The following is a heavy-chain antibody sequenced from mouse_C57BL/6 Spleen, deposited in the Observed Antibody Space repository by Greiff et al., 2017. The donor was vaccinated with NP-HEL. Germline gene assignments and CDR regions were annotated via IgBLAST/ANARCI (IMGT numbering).Heavy chain of an antibody. D-gene: IGHD1-1*01. CDR2: IDPSDSYT. CDR1: GYTFTSYW. V-gene: IGHV1-69*01. CDR3: AVVEGAMDY. J-gene: IGHJ4*01. Sequence: VQLQQSGAELVMPGASVKLSCKASGYTFTSYWMHWVKQRPGQGLEWIGEIDPSDSYTNYNQKFKGKSTLTVDKSSSTAYMQLSSLTSEDSAVYYCAVVEGAMDYWGQGTSVTVSS.